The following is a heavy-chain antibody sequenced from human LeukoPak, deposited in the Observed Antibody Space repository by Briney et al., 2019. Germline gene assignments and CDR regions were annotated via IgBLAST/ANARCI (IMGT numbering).Heavy chain of an antibody. CDR2: IIPIFGTA. CDR3: ASTYVWGSYRYSLGPSYFDY. CDR1: GGTFSSYA. V-gene: IGHV1-69*13. D-gene: IGHD3-16*02. J-gene: IGHJ4*02. Sequence: SVKVSCKASGGTFSSYAISWVRQAPGQGLEWMGGIIPIFGTANYAQKFQGRVTITADESTSTAYMELSSLRSEDTAVYYCASTYVWGSYRYSLGPSYFDYWGQGTLVTVSS.